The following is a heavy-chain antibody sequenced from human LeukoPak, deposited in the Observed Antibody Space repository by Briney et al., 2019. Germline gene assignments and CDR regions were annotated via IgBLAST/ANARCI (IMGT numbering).Heavy chain of an antibody. CDR1: GDSVSSDSAA. V-gene: IGHV6-1*01. D-gene: IGHD1-1*01. CDR3: ARDEGSNWNNWFDP. Sequence: SQTLSLTCAISGDSVSSDSAAWNWIRPSPSRGLEWLGRTYYRSKSKWYNDYAISVKSRITINADTSKNQFSLQLNSVTPEDTAVYFCARDEGSNWNNWFDPWGQGTLVIVSS. J-gene: IGHJ5*02. CDR2: TYYRSKSKWYN.